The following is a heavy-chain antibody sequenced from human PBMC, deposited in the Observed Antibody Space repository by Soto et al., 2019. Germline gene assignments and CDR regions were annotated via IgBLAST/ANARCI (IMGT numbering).Heavy chain of an antibody. CDR1: GFTFSHYY. J-gene: IGHJ5*02. D-gene: IGHD2-21*01. CDR3: ARDALFNWFDP. V-gene: IGHV3-11*01. CDR2: ISSSGSTI. Sequence: PAGSLSLSWTASGFTFSHYYMSWIRQAPGKGLEWVSYISSSGSTIYYEDSVKGRFTISRDNAKNSLYLQMNSLRAEDTAVYYCARDALFNWFDPWGQGTRVTVSS.